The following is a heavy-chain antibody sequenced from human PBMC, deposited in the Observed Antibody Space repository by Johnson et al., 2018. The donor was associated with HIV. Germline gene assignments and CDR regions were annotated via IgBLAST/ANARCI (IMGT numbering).Heavy chain of an antibody. J-gene: IGHJ3*02. CDR2: IKEDGSEE. CDR3: ARDGVYSSPWDAFDS. D-gene: IGHD6-13*01. V-gene: IGHV3-7*05. Sequence: VQLVESGGTLVQPGGSLRLSCAASGFTFSSYWMSWVRQAPGKGLEWVANIKEDGSEEYYVDSVKGRLTISRDNAKNSLYLQIDSLRAEDTAVYYCARDGVYSSPWDAFDSWGRGTMVTVSS. CDR1: GFTFSSYW.